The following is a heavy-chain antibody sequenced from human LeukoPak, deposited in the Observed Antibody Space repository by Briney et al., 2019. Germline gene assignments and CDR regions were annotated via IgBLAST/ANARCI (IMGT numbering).Heavy chain of an antibody. CDR1: GGSISSYY. V-gene: IGHV4-4*07. CDR2: IYTSGST. Sequence: SKTLSLTCTVSGGSISSYYWSWIRQPAGKGLEWIGRIYTSGSTNYNPSLKSRVTMSVDTSKNQFSLKLSSVTAAGTAVYYCARNYCSSTSCYVAVLDPWGQGTLVTVSS. CDR3: ARNYCSSTSCYVAVLDP. D-gene: IGHD2-2*01. J-gene: IGHJ5*02.